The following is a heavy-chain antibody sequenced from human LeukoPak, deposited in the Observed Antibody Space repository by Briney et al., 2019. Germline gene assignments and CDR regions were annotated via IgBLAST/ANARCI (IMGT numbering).Heavy chain of an antibody. CDR1: GFTFSSYA. J-gene: IGHJ3*01. Sequence: GGSLRLSCAASGFTFSSYAMHWVRQAPGKGLEWVSAISGSGGSTYYADSVKGRFTISRDNSENTLYLQMNSLRAEDTAVYYCAKEYYYDSSGYAPGWGQGTMVTVSS. D-gene: IGHD3-22*01. CDR2: ISGSGGST. V-gene: IGHV3-23*01. CDR3: AKEYYYDSSGYAPG.